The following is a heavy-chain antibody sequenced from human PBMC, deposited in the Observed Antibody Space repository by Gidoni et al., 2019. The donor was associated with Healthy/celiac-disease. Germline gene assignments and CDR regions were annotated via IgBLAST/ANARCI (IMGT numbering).Heavy chain of an antibody. Sequence: QVQLQESGPGLVKPSETLSLTCTVSGGSISSYYWSWIRPPPGKGLEWIGYIYYSGSTNYNPSLKSRVTISVDTSKNQFSLKLSSVTAADTAVYYCARHLVHRFVTTFDYWGQGTLVTVSS. V-gene: IGHV4-59*08. J-gene: IGHJ4*02. CDR2: IYYSGST. CDR1: GGSISSYY. D-gene: IGHD4-17*01. CDR3: ARHLVHRFVTTFDY.